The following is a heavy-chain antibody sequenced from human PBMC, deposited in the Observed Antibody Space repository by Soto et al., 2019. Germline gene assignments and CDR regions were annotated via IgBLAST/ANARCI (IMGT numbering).Heavy chain of an antibody. CDR2: ISGSGGST. V-gene: IGHV3-23*01. D-gene: IGHD2-15*01. CDR3: AKDRSRYCSGGSCHSRFDY. CDR1: GFTFSSYA. Sequence: EVQLLESGGGLVQPGGSLRLSCAASGFTFSSYAMSWVRQAPGKGLEWVSAISGSGGSTYYADSVKGRFTSSRDNSKNTLYLQMNSLRGEDTAVYYCAKDRSRYCSGGSCHSRFDYWGQGTLVTVSS. J-gene: IGHJ4*02.